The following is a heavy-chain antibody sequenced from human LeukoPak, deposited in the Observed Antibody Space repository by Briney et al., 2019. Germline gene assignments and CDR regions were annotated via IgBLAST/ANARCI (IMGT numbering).Heavy chain of an antibody. CDR1: GGSISSYY. CDR2: IYTSGST. CDR3: ASEHPGYCSGGSCYNDDAFDI. D-gene: IGHD2-15*01. V-gene: IGHV4-4*07. Sequence: SETLSLTCTVSGGSISSYYWSWIRQPAGKGLEWIGRIYTSGSTNYNPSLKSRVTMSVGTSKNQFSLKLSSVTAADTAVYYCASEHPGYCSGGSCYNDDAFDIWGQGTMVTVSS. J-gene: IGHJ3*02.